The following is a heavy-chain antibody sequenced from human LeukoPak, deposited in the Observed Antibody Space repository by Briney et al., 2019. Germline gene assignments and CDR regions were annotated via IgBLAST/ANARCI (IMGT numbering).Heavy chain of an antibody. CDR3: ARLRYYDSSGYWYYFDH. CDR1: GGSISSYY. V-gene: IGHV4-59*08. J-gene: IGHJ4*02. D-gene: IGHD3-22*01. Sequence: KTSETLSLTCTVSGGSISSYYWSWVRQPPGKGLGWIGYIYYSGSTNYNPSLKSRVTISVDTSKNQFSLKLSSVTAADTAVYYCARLRYYDSSGYWYYFDHWGQGTLVTVSS. CDR2: IYYSGST.